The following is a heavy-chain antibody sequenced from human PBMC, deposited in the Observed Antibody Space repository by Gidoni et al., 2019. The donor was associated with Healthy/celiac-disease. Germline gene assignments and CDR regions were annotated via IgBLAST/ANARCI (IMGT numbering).Heavy chain of an antibody. CDR3: ARDPTITTYDSSGYYYGPLDY. J-gene: IGHJ4*02. V-gene: IGHV1-18*01. Sequence: QVQLVQSGAEVKKPGASVKVSCKASGYTFTSYGISWVRQAPGQGLEWMGWISAYNGNTNYAQKLQGRVTMTTDTSTSTAYMELRSLRSDDTAVYYCARDPTITTYDSSGYYYGPLDYWGQGTLVTVSS. CDR2: ISAYNGNT. D-gene: IGHD3-22*01. CDR1: GYTFTSYG.